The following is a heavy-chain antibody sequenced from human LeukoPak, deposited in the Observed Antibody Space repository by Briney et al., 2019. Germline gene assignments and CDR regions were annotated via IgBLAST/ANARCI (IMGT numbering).Heavy chain of an antibody. D-gene: IGHD3-9*01. CDR3: ARGLEDYDILTGYYKGWFDP. J-gene: IGHJ5*02. Sequence: ASVKVSCKASGYTFTSYDINWVRQATGQGLEWMGWMNPNSGNTGYAQKFQGRVTMTRNTSISTAYMELSSLRSGDTAVYYCARGLEDYDILTGYYKGWFDPWGQGTLVTVSS. CDR2: MNPNSGNT. V-gene: IGHV1-8*01. CDR1: GYTFTSYD.